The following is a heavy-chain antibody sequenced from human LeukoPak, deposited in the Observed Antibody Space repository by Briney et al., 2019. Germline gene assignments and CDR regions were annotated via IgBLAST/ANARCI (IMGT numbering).Heavy chain of an antibody. J-gene: IGHJ5*02. Sequence: SETLSLTCTVSGDSINSHYWSWIRQPPGKGLEWIGCINYSGNTNYNPSLKSRVTITVDLSKNQFSLKLNSVTAADTAVYYCARGLSISMIVRWFDPWGQGTLVTVSS. CDR2: INYSGNT. CDR3: ARGLSISMIVRWFDP. D-gene: IGHD3-22*01. V-gene: IGHV4-59*11. CDR1: GDSINSHY.